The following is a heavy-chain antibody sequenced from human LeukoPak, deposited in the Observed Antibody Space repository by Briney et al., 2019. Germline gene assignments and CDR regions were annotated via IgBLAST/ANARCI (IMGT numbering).Heavy chain of an antibody. Sequence: PGGSLRLSCAASGFTFSSYAMSWVRPAAGEGLGWVSAISCCVVSTYYADSVTVRFTISRDNSKNTLYLQMTSLRAADTGVYYCAKDYSCYGGFDYWGQGTLVTVSS. CDR2: ISCCVVST. V-gene: IGHV3-23*01. CDR3: AKDYSCYGGFDY. CDR1: GFTFSSYA. J-gene: IGHJ4*02. D-gene: IGHD5-12*01.